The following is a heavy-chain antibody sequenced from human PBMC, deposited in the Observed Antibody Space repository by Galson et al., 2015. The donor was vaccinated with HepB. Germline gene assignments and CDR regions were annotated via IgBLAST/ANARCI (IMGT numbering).Heavy chain of an antibody. D-gene: IGHD2-2*01. CDR2: ISSSSSYI. V-gene: IGHV3-21*01. CDR3: ARAMGGPDIVVVPAANGDAFDI. CDR1: GFTFSSYS. J-gene: IGHJ3*02. Sequence: SLRLSCAASGFTFSSYSMNWVRQAPGKGLEWVSSISSSSSYIYYADSVKGRFTISRDNAKNSLYLQMNSLRAEDTAVYYCARAMGGPDIVVVPAANGDAFDIWGQGTMVTVSS.